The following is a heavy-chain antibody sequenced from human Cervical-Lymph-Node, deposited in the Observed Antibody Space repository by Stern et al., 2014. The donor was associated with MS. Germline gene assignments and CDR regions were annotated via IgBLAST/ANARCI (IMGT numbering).Heavy chain of an antibody. CDR2: ITNVGST. J-gene: IGHJ4*02. D-gene: IGHD1-1*01. Sequence: EVQLVESGGGVIQPGGSLRLSCTASGFTVSRDYMRWVRQAPGKGLEWVSLITNVGSTFYTDSVKGRFTISRDDSKNTVYLLMTSLRAEDTAMYYCARDTSSPERSDWWGQGTLVTVSS. CDR3: ARDTSSPERSDW. CDR1: GFTVSRDY. V-gene: IGHV3-53*01.